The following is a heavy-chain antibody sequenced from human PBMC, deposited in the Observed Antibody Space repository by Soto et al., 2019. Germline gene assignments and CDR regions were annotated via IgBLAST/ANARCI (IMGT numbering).Heavy chain of an antibody. Sequence: PGGSLRLSCAASGFTFSIYAVHWVRQAPGKGLEWVAVTSFDGRYQYYADSVKGRFTISRDNSKNTLYLQVNSLRAEDTAVYYCARDRSAVAGDYYYYYGMDVWGQGTTVTVSS. CDR2: TSFDGRYQ. CDR1: GFTFSIYA. V-gene: IGHV3-30*04. D-gene: IGHD6-19*01. CDR3: ARDRSAVAGDYYYYYGMDV. J-gene: IGHJ6*02.